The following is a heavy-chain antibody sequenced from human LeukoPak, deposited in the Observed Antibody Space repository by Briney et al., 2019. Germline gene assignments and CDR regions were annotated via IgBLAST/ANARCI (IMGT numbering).Heavy chain of an antibody. Sequence: ASVKVSCKASGYTFTSYGISWVRQAPGQGLEWMGWINANSGGTSYAQKFQGRVTMTRDTSISTAYMELSRLRSDDTAVYYCARLNEGFDIWGQGTMVTVSP. V-gene: IGHV1-2*02. CDR1: GYTFTSYG. CDR2: INANSGGT. D-gene: IGHD1-1*01. CDR3: ARLNEGFDI. J-gene: IGHJ3*02.